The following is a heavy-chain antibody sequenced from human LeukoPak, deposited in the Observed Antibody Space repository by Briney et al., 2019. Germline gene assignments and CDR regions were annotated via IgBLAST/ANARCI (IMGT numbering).Heavy chain of an antibody. CDR2: ISYDGSNK. CDR3: AKAPSDRYRTNGVCQDLDY. D-gene: IGHD2-8*01. Sequence: GGSLRLSCAASGFTFSSYGMHWVRQAPGKGLEWVAVISYDGSNKYYADSVKGRFTISRDNSKNTLYLQMNSLRAEDTAVYYCAKAPSDRYRTNGVCQDLDYWGQGTLVTVSS. V-gene: IGHV3-30*18. J-gene: IGHJ4*02. CDR1: GFTFSSYG.